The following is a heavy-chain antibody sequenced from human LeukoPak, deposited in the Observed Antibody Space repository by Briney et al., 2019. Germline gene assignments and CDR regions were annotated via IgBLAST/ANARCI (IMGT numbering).Heavy chain of an antibody. CDR2: IYYSGST. J-gene: IGHJ5*02. CDR3: ARQGAGRPRYYDFWSGNWFDP. D-gene: IGHD3-3*01. Sequence: PSETLSLTCTVSGGSISSSSYYWGWIRQPPGKGLEWIGSIYYSGSTYYNPSLKSRVTISVDTSKNQFSLKLSPVTAADTAVDYCARQGAGRPRYYDFWSGNWFDPWGQGTLVTVSS. CDR1: GGSISSSSYY. V-gene: IGHV4-39*01.